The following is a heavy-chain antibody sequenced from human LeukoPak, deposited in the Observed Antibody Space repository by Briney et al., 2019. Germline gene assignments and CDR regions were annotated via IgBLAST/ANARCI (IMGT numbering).Heavy chain of an antibody. CDR2: IWNGGSNK. D-gene: IGHD7-27*01. Sequence: SGGSLRLSCAASGFTFSSFGMHWVRQAPGKALEWVAVIWNGGSNKYHADSVKGRFTISRDNSKNTLYLQMNSLRAEDTAVYYCARDPPGEDAFDIWGQGTMVTVSS. CDR3: ARDPPGEDAFDI. V-gene: IGHV3-33*01. J-gene: IGHJ3*02. CDR1: GFTFSSFG.